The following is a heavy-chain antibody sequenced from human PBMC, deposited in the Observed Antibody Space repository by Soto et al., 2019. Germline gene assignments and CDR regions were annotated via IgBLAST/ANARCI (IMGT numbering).Heavy chain of an antibody. CDR2: INPSGGYT. V-gene: IGHV1-46*03. Sequence: ASVKVSCKASGYTFTSYYMNWVRQAPGQGLEWLGIINPSGGYTTYAQRFLGRVTMTSDTSTSTVHMELGSLTSEDTAVYYCASGGGNVVVTAPYDHWAQRTLVTVSS. CDR3: ASGGGNVVVTAPYDH. J-gene: IGHJ1*01. D-gene: IGHD2-21*02. CDR1: GYTFTSYY.